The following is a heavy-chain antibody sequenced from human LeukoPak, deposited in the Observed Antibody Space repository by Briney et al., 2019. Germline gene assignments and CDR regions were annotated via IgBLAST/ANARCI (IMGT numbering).Heavy chain of an antibody. D-gene: IGHD1-26*01. J-gene: IGHJ4*02. Sequence: GGSLILSCAASGFTFSSYAMSWVRQSAGKRLEWVSTITGSGGTTYFADSVKGRFTISRDNSKNTLYLQMTSLRADDTAVYYCTKYSRSSGVIWDFDSWGQGTQVTASS. CDR3: TKYSRSSGVIWDFDS. CDR1: GFTFSSYA. V-gene: IGHV3-23*01. CDR2: ITGSGGTT.